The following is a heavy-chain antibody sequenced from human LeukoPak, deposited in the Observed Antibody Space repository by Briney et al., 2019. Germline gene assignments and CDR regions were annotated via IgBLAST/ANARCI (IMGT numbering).Heavy chain of an antibody. CDR2: ISYDGSNK. J-gene: IGHJ3*02. D-gene: IGHD1-26*01. CDR3: ARGPGPIAGAKNPFDI. V-gene: IGHV3-30*01. Sequence: GGSLRLSCAASRLTFSSYAMHSVRQAPRKGVEWVAVISYDGSNKYYADSLKGRFTISGDKSKNTLYLQMNSLRPEDTAFYYCARGPGPIAGAKNPFDIWGEGTMVTVSS. CDR1: RLTFSSYA.